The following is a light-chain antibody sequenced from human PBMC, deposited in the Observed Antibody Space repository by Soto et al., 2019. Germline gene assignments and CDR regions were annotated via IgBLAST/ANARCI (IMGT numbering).Light chain of an antibody. J-gene: IGLJ2*01. Sequence: QSVLTQPPSASGTPGQRVTISCSGSSSNIGTITVIWYQQLPGAAPKLLIYSDNQRPSGVPDRFAGSKSGTSASLAISGLQSEDEADYYCAAWDVSLVVFGGGTKLTVL. CDR1: SSNIGTIT. V-gene: IGLV1-44*01. CDR2: SDN. CDR3: AAWDVSLVV.